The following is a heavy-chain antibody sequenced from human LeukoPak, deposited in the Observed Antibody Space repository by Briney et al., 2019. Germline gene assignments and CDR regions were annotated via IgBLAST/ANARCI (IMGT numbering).Heavy chain of an antibody. Sequence: GESLKIFCKGSGYSFTTYWIGWVRQMPGKGLEWMGIIYPGDSDTRYSPSFQGQVTISADKSISTAYLQWSSLKASDTAMYYCARQYYSGGRCYHDAFDIWGQGTMVTVSS. CDR3: ARQYYSGGRCYHDAFDI. J-gene: IGHJ3*02. V-gene: IGHV5-51*01. D-gene: IGHD2-15*01. CDR2: IYPGDSDT. CDR1: GYSFTTYW.